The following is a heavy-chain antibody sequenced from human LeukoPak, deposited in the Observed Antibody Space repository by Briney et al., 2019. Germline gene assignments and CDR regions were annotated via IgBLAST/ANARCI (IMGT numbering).Heavy chain of an antibody. V-gene: IGHV4-59*01. CDR3: PRDSSVPAAMYTYYYYYGMDV. D-gene: IGHD2-2*01. CDR2: IYYSGST. CDR1: GGSISSYY. J-gene: IGHJ6*02. Sequence: SETLSLTCTVSGGSISSYYWSWIRQPPGKGLEWIGYIYYSGSTNYNPSLKSRVTISVDTSKNQFSLKLSSVTAADTAVYYCPRDSSVPAAMYTYYYYYGMDVWGQGTTVTVSS.